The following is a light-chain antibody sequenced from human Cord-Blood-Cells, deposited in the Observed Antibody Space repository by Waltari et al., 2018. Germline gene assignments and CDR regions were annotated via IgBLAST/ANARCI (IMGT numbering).Light chain of an antibody. V-gene: IGLV1-40*01. Sequence: QSVLPQPPSVSGAPGQRVTIPCTGSSSNLGAGYDVHCYQQRPGTAPKLLIYANSNRAGGGSDLVSCYKPGTSASLAIIGHQAEDEADYYCQSYASSRSGYVFGAGTKLTVL. CDR2: ANS. J-gene: IGLJ3*02. CDR1: SSNLGAGYD. CDR3: QSYASSRSGYV.